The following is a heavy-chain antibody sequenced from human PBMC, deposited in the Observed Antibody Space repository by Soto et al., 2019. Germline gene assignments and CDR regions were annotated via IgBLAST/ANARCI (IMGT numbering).Heavy chain of an antibody. CDR1: DNSMSTSGFS. J-gene: IGHJ4*02. Sequence: QVQLQESGSRLVKPSQTLSLTCSVSDNSMSTSGFSWSWVRQAPGKGLEWIGYIYQSGFTAYNPSLRSRVTIAIDTSKRQFSLHLSSVTAEDTAVYYCARGEISDLDFWGQGTLVTVSS. CDR2: IYQSGFT. CDR3: ARGEISDLDF. D-gene: IGHD3-10*01. V-gene: IGHV4-30-2*01.